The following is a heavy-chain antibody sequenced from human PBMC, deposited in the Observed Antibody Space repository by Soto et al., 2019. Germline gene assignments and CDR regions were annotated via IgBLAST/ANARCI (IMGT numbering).Heavy chain of an antibody. CDR1: GGSISSGGYY. V-gene: IGHV4-31*03. CDR2: IYYSGST. Sequence: SETLSLTCTVSGGSISSGGYYWSWILQHPGKGLELILYIYYSGSTYYNPSLKSRFTISVDTSKNQFSLKLSSVTAADTAVYYCARDRWCGSTRCYKVQHYYYYGMDVWGQGTTVTVSS. J-gene: IGHJ6*02. D-gene: IGHD2-2*02. CDR3: ARDRWCGSTRCYKVQHYYYYGMDV.